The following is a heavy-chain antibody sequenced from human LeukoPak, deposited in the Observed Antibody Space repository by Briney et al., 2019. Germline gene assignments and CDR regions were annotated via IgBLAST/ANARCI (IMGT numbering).Heavy chain of an antibody. CDR2: IYYSGST. J-gene: IGHJ4*02. Sequence: SETLSLTCTVSGGSISSSSYYWGWIRQPPGKGLEWIGSIYYSGSTYYNPSLKSRVTISVDTSKNQFSLKLSSVTAADTAVYYCAREFLYCSGGSCYLGLYDYWGQGTLVTISS. CDR3: AREFLYCSGGSCYLGLYDY. D-gene: IGHD2-15*01. CDR1: GGSISSSSYY. V-gene: IGHV4-39*01.